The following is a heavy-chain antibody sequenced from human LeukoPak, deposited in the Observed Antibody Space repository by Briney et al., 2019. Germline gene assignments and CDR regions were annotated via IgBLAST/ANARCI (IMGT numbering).Heavy chain of an antibody. D-gene: IGHD3-22*01. CDR2: MNPNSGNT. J-gene: IGHJ5*02. CDR3: ARGQIVVVITRSDWFDP. CDR1: GYTFTSYD. Sequence: GASVKVSCKASGYTFTSYDINWVRQATGQGLEWMGWMNPNSGNTGYAQKFQGRVTMTRNTSISTAYMELSSLRSEDTAVYYCARGQIVVVITRSDWFDPWGQGTLVTVSS. V-gene: IGHV1-8*02.